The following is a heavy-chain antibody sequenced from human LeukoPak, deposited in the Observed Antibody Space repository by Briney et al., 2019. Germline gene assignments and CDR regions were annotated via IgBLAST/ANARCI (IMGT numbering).Heavy chain of an antibody. CDR1: GFTFSSYG. CDR2: IWYDGSNK. D-gene: IGHD6-13*01. V-gene: IGHV3-33*01. CDR3: ASQPGHSSSWYASGY. Sequence: PGRSLRLSCAASGFTFSSYGMHWVRRAPGKGLEWVAVIWYDGSNKYYADSVKGRFTISRHNSKNTLYLQMNSLRAEDTAVYYCASQPGHSSSWYASGYWGQGTLVTVSS. J-gene: IGHJ4*02.